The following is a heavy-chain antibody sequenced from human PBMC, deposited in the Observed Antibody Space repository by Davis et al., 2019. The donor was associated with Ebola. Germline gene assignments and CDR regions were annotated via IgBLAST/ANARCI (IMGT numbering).Heavy chain of an antibody. CDR3: ARHLIYNYDGSVYSSPYYIDY. J-gene: IGHJ4*02. Sequence: MPSETLSLTCTVSGGSISSSSYYWGWIRQPPGKGLEWIANIYYSGSTQYNPSLKSRVTISIDTSNNQFSLKLTSVTAADTAVYYCARHLIYNYDGSVYSSPYYIDYWGQGTLVTVSS. CDR1: GGSISSSSYY. V-gene: IGHV4-39*01. CDR2: IYYSGST. D-gene: IGHD3-22*01.